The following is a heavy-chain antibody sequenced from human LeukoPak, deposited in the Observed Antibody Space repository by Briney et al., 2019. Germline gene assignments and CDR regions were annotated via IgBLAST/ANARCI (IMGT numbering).Heavy chain of an antibody. CDR2: IYHSGST. D-gene: IGHD3-3*01. Sequence: PSETLSLTCAVSGGSISSGGYSWSWIRQPPGEGLEWIGYIYHSGSTYYNPSLKSRVTISVDRSKNQFSLKLSSVTAADTAVYYCARTQITIFRVVMLDYWGQGTLVTVSS. V-gene: IGHV4-30-2*01. CDR3: ARTQITIFRVVMLDY. CDR1: GGSISSGGYS. J-gene: IGHJ4*02.